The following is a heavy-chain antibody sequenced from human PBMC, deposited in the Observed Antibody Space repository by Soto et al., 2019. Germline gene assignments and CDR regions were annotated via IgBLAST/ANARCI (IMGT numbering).Heavy chain of an antibody. D-gene: IGHD1-26*01. CDR3: ARVGHITNYGMAV. Sequence: QVQLVQSGAEVKKPGSSVKVSCEASGGTFSSYPINWVRQAPGQGLEWMGGIIPFFGTSNYAQKSQGRVTITADESTSTAYMELRSLRSEDTAVYYCARVGHITNYGMAVWGQGPTVTVSS. V-gene: IGHV1-69*01. J-gene: IGHJ6*02. CDR2: IIPFFGTS. CDR1: GGTFSSYP.